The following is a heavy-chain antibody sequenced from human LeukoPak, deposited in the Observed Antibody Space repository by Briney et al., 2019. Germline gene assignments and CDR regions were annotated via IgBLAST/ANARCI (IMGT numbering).Heavy chain of an antibody. V-gene: IGHV3-23*01. Sequence: GGSLRLSCAASGFTFSSYAMSWVRQAPGKGLEWVSAISGSGGSTYYADSVKGRFTISRDNSKNTLYLQMNSLRAEDTAVYYCAKEATSSGWYKYNWFDPWGQGTLVTVSS. J-gene: IGHJ5*02. D-gene: IGHD6-19*01. CDR2: ISGSGGST. CDR3: AKEATSSGWYKYNWFDP. CDR1: GFTFSSYA.